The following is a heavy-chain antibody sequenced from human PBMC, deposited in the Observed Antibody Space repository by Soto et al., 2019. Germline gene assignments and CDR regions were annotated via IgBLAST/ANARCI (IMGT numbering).Heavy chain of an antibody. CDR1: GGSFSGYY. CDR3: ARIITGTTKYYYSGMAV. J-gene: IGHJ6*02. V-gene: IGHV4-34*01. CDR2: INHSGST. Sequence: SETLSLTCAVYGGSFSGYYWSWIRQPPGKGLEWIGEINHSGSTNYNPSLKSRVTISVDTSKNQFSLNLSSVTAADTAVYFCARIITGTTKYYYSGMAVWGQGTRVTVSS. D-gene: IGHD1-7*01.